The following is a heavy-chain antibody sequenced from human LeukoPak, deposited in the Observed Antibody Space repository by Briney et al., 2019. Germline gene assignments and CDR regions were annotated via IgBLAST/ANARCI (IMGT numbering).Heavy chain of an antibody. V-gene: IGHV1-2*02. CDR1: GYTFTSYD. CDR3: ARVGPEQQLVKAVDY. CDR2: MNPNSGGT. J-gene: IGHJ4*02. D-gene: IGHD6-13*01. Sequence: ASVKVSCKASGYTFTSYDINWVRQATGQGLEWMGWMNPNSGGTNYAQKFQGRVTMTRGTSISTAYMELSRLRSDDTAVYYCARVGPEQQLVKAVDYWGQGTLVTVSS.